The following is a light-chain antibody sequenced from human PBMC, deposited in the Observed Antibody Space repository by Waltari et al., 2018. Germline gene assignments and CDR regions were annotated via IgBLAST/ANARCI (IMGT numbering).Light chain of an antibody. Sequence: DIQMTQSPSSLSASVGDRVNITCQASQDIKNYLNWYQQKPGKAPKLLIYDASNLETGVPSRYSGSGSGTDFTFTISSLQPEDIATYFCQQYDNLPLTFGGGTKVDIK. CDR3: QQYDNLPLT. V-gene: IGKV1-33*01. CDR2: DAS. CDR1: QDIKNY. J-gene: IGKJ4*01.